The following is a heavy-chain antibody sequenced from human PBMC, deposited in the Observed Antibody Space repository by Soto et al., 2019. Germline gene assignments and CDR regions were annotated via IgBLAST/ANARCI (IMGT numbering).Heavy chain of an antibody. Sequence: QLQLQESGPGLVKPSETLSLTCTVSGDSISSSYYWGWVRQPPGKGLECIGAVYYTGFTYYNPSLKRLLTISLDTSKNQFSMRLSSVPAADTAIYYCARLPVVVIALGYFDPWGPGTLVTVSS. J-gene: IGHJ5*02. CDR1: GDSISSSYY. D-gene: IGHD2-21*01. CDR3: ARLPVVVIALGYFDP. CDR2: VYYTGFT. V-gene: IGHV4-39*01.